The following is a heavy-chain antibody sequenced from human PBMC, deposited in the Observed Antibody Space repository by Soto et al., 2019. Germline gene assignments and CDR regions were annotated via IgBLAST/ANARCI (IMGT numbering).Heavy chain of an antibody. Sequence: EAHLVESGGGLVKPGGSLRLSCEASAFTFGSHTMNWVRQAPGKGLEWVSSIDSGGSRTFYAATVKGRFTISRDNAKHTLFLQTNSLRAAATAVYGCTIEVQPVVRREYDYWGRVTLGTVSS. D-gene: IGHD1-1*01. J-gene: IGHJ4*02. V-gene: IGHV3-21*01. CDR3: TIEVQPVVRREYDY. CDR2: IDSGGSRT. CDR1: AFTFGSHT.